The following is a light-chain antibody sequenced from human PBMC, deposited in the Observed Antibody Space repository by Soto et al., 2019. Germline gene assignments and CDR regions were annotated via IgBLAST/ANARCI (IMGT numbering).Light chain of an antibody. Sequence: EIVLTQSPAILSLSPGERATLSCRASQSVGSSLVWYQQKPGQAPRLLMFDAFTRATGIPARFIGSGSGTDFTLSISGLDPEDFAVYYCQQRSNWPPTFGGGTEVEI. CDR1: QSVGSS. CDR2: DAF. V-gene: IGKV3-11*01. J-gene: IGKJ4*01. CDR3: QQRSNWPPT.